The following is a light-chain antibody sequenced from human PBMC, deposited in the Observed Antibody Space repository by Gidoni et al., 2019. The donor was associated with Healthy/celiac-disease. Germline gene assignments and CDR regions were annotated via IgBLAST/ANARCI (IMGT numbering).Light chain of an antibody. V-gene: IGKV1-39*01. Sequence: DIQMTQSLSSLSASVGDRVTITCRVSQSISSYLNWYQQKPGKAPKLLIYAASSLQSGVPSRFSGSGSGTDFTLTISSLQPEDFATYYCQQSYSTPRYTFGQGTKLEIK. CDR1: QSISSY. CDR3: QQSYSTPRYT. CDR2: AAS. J-gene: IGKJ2*01.